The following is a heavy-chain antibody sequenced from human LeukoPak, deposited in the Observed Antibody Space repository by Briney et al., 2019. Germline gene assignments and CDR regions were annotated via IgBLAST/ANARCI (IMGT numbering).Heavy chain of an antibody. Sequence: SGTLSLTCAVSGGSISSSNWWSWVRQPSGKGLEWIGEIYHSGSTNYNPSLKSRVTISVDKSKNQFSLKLSSVTAADTAVYYCARSSRTYYYYGMDVWGKGTTVTVSS. J-gene: IGHJ6*04. D-gene: IGHD1-1*01. V-gene: IGHV4-4*02. CDR2: IYHSGST. CDR3: ARSSRTYYYYGMDV. CDR1: GGSISSSNW.